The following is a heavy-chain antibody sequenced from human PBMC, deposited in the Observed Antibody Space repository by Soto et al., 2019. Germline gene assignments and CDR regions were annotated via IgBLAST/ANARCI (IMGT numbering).Heavy chain of an antibody. CDR2: IDPSDSYT. V-gene: IGHV5-10-1*01. CDR3: ARLQAAAGDNDLTFDY. CDR1: GYNFTSYW. J-gene: IGHJ4*02. D-gene: IGHD6-13*01. Sequence: PGESLKISCKGSGYNFTSYWITWVRQMPGTGLEWMGRIDPSDSYTYYSPSFQGHVTISTDKSISTAYLQWSSLKASDTAMYYCARLQAAAGDNDLTFDYSGQGTLVTVSS.